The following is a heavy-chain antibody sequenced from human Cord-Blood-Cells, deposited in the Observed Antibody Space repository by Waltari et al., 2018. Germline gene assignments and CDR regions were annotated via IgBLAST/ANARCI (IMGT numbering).Heavy chain of an antibody. D-gene: IGHD6-19*01. Sequence: QVQLVQSGAEVKKPGASVKVYCKASGYTFTGYYMHWVRQAPGQGLEWMGWINPNSGGTNYAQKFQGWVTMTRDTSISTAYMELSRLRSDDTAVYYCARDPSIAVAGTGYFDYWGQGTLVTVSS. CDR1: GYTFTGYY. J-gene: IGHJ4*02. CDR2: INPNSGGT. CDR3: ARDPSIAVAGTGYFDY. V-gene: IGHV1-2*04.